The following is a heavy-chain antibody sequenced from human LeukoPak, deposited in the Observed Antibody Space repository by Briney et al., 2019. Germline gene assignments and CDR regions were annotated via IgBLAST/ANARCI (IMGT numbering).Heavy chain of an antibody. V-gene: IGHV3-53*01. CDR2: IYSGGTT. J-gene: IGHJ4*02. D-gene: IGHD4-23*01. Sequence: GGSLRLSCAASGFTFSSYAMSWVRQAPGKGLEWVSLIYSGGTTYYADSVKGRFTISRDNSKNKLYLQMNSLKAEDTAVYYCARRAGGYSHPYDYWGQGILVTVSS. CDR1: GFTFSSYA. CDR3: ARRAGGYSHPYDY.